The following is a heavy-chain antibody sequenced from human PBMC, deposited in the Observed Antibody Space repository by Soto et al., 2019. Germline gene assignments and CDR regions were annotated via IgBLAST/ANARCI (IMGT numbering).Heavy chain of an antibody. CDR1: GVSISRTSYS. Sequence: SETLSLTCNVSGVSISRTSYSWSWIRQSPGKGLECVGFIDHRGSPYYNPSLEGRSTISLDTAKNHFSLKLSSVTVADTAVYYCARGDSGWQALNWFDPWGQGTLVTVSS. CDR2: IDHRGSP. V-gene: IGHV4-30-4*08. D-gene: IGHD6-19*01. J-gene: IGHJ5*02. CDR3: ARGDSGWQALNWFDP.